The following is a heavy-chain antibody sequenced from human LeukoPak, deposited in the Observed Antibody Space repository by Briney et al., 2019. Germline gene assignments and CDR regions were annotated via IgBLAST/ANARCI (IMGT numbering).Heavy chain of an antibody. CDR2: INPNSGDT. J-gene: IGHJ4*02. D-gene: IGHD2-15*01. Sequence: ASVKVSCQASGYTFTGYYMHWVRQAPGQRLEWMGWINPNSGDTNYAQKFQGRITMTRDTSINTAYMELTRLTSDDTAVYYCARVYSTRSFDYWGQGTLVTVSS. CDR1: GYTFTGYY. CDR3: ARVYSTRSFDY. V-gene: IGHV1-2*02.